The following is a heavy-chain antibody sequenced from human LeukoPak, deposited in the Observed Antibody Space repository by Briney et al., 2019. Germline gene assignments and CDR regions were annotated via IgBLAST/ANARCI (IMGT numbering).Heavy chain of an antibody. D-gene: IGHD1-1*01. Sequence: SETLSLTCTVSGGSISSSSYYWGWIRQPPGKGLEWIGSVYYSGRPYYNPSLKSRATISVDASNNQFSLKLTSVTAADTAMYYCARGSTRGRAFDIWGQGTMVTVSS. J-gene: IGHJ3*02. V-gene: IGHV4-39*07. CDR3: ARGSTRGRAFDI. CDR1: GGSISSSSYY. CDR2: VYYSGRP.